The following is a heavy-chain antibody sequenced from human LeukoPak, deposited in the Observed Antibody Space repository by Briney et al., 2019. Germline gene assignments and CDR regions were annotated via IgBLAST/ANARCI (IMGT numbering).Heavy chain of an antibody. D-gene: IGHD5-12*01. J-gene: IGHJ4*02. V-gene: IGHV3-30*04. CDR1: GFTFSSYA. CDR3: ARDGGYENTYYFDY. CDR2: ISYDGSNK. Sequence: GGSLRLSWAASGFTFSSYAMHWVRQAPGKGLEWVAVISYDGSNKYYADSVKGRFTISRDNSKNTLYLQMNSLRAEDTAVYYCARDGGYENTYYFDYWGQGTLVTVSS.